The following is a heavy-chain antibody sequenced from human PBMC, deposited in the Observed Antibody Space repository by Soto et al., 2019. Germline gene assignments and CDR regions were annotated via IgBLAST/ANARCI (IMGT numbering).Heavy chain of an antibody. CDR1: GFSFSINGVA. V-gene: IGHV2-5*02. Sequence: QITLKESGPTLVKPTQTLTLTCTFSGFSFSINGVAVGWIHQPPGQALEWLALIYWDDDQRYNPSLNNRITITEDTTRNQVVITMTNMDPVDTATYFCAHKRDVSRGFKSWCPGALVTVSS. CDR2: IYWDDDQ. J-gene: IGHJ5*01. CDR3: AHKRDVSRGFKS.